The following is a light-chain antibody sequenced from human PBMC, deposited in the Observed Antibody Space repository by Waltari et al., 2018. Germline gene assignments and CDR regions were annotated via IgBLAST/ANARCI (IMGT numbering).Light chain of an antibody. V-gene: IGLV2-23*01. J-gene: IGLJ1*01. CDR2: EAT. Sequence: QSALTQPASVSGSPGQSLAVSCTGSSSDVGTYNLVSWYQQHPGKAPKLIIYEATKRPSGVPNRFSGSKSGNMASLTISGLQAEDEAEYYCCSFAGRSTWVFGTGTKVTVL. CDR1: SSDVGTYNL. CDR3: CSFAGRSTWV.